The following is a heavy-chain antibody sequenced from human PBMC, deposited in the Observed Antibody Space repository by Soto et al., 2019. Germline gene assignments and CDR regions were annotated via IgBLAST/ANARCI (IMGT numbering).Heavy chain of an antibody. V-gene: IGHV4-59*01. CDR2: VYNSGST. CDR1: GGSISSNY. CDR3: ARYRREAVAGYTLDN. D-gene: IGHD6-13*01. J-gene: IGHJ4*02. Sequence: ETLSLTCTVSGGSISSNYWTWIRQPPGKGLEWIGYVYNSGSTNYNPSLKSRVTISEDTPKSQFSLKVNSMTAADTAVYYCARYRREAVAGYTLDNWGQGILVTVSS.